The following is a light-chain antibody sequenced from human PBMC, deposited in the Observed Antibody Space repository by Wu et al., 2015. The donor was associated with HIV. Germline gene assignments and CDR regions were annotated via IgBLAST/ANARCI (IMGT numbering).Light chain of an antibody. CDR2: AAS. J-gene: IGKJ1*01. CDR3: QKYNTAPWT. Sequence: DIQMTQSPSSLSASVGDRVTITCRASQSISSYLNWYQQKAGKVPKLLIYAASSLQGGVPSRFSGSGSGTDFTLTISSLQPEDVATYYCQKYNTAPWTFGQGTKVEMK. V-gene: IGKV1-39*01. CDR1: QSISSY.